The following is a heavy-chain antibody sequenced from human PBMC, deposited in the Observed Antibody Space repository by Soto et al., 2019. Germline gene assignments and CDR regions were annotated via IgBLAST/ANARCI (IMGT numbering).Heavy chain of an antibody. CDR3: ARDEGNNNVAFGI. CDR1: GGTFSTYT. Sequence: VQLVQSGAEVKKPGSSVKVSCKASGGTFSTYTISWLRQAPGQGPEWMGGIFPTFGAANYAQNFQGRVTITADESTTTAYMELSSLRSEDTAMYYCARDEGNNNVAFGIWGQGTMITVSS. V-gene: IGHV1-69*01. D-gene: IGHD2-15*01. CDR2: IFPTFGAA. J-gene: IGHJ3*02.